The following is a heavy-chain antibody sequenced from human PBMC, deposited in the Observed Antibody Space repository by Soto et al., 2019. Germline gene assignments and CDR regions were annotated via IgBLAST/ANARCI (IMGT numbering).Heavy chain of an antibody. V-gene: IGHV1-3*01. CDR3: ARVPVPTPYYYYMDV. J-gene: IGHJ6*03. CDR1: GYTFTSYA. CDR2: INAGNGNT. D-gene: IGHD2-2*01. Sequence: ASVKVSCKASGYTFTSYAMHWVRQAPGQRLEWMGWINAGNGNTKYSQKFQGRVTITRDTSASTAYMGLSSLRSEDTAVYYCARVPVPTPYYYYMDVWGKGTTVTVSS.